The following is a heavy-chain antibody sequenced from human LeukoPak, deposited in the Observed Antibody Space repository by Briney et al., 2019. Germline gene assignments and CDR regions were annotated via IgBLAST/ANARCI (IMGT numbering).Heavy chain of an antibody. CDR1: GGSISSYY. CDR3: ARGPPGGWLLTFDI. J-gene: IGHJ3*02. CDR2: IYYSGST. Sequence: SETLSLTCTVSGGSISSYYWSWIRQPPGKGLEWIGYIYYSGSTNYNPSLKSRVTISVDTSKNQFSLKLSSVTAADTAVYYCARGPPGGWLLTFDIWGQGTMVTVSS. D-gene: IGHD3-9*01. V-gene: IGHV4-59*01.